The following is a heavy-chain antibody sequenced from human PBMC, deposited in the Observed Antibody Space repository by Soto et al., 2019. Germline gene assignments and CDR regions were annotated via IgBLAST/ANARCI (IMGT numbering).Heavy chain of an antibody. D-gene: IGHD3-10*01. CDR2: IYYSGST. CDR3: ARGIWFGECFVFDY. V-gene: IGHV4-31*03. CDR1: GGSISSGGYY. Sequence: SETLSLTCTVSGGSISSGGYYWSWIRQHPGKGLEWIGYIYYSGSTYYNPSLKSRVTISVDTSKNQFSLKLSSVTAADTAVYYCARGIWFGECFVFDYWGQGTLVTVSS. J-gene: IGHJ4*02.